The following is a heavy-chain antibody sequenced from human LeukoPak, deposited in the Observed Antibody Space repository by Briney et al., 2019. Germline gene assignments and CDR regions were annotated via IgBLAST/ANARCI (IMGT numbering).Heavy chain of an antibody. V-gene: IGHV1-2*02. CDR3: ARDSTGTFYFDY. D-gene: IGHD1-1*01. CDR1: GYTFTVYY. J-gene: IGHJ4*02. Sequence: GASVKVSCKASGYTFTVYYMHWVRQAPGQGLEWMGWINPNSGGTNYAQKFQGRVTMTRDTSISTAYMELSRLRSDDTAVYYCARDSTGTFYFDYWGQGTLVTVSS. CDR2: INPNSGGT.